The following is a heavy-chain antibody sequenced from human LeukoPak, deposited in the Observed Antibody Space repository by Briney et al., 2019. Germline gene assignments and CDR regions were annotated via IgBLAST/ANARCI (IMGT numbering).Heavy chain of an antibody. CDR1: GYTFTNYY. J-gene: IGHJ4*02. Sequence: SVKVSCKASGYTFTNYYMHWVRQAPGQGLEWMGGIIPIFGTANYAQKFQGRVTITADESTSTAYMELSSLRSEDTAVYYCARGDSSGWYYFDYWGQGTLVTVSS. V-gene: IGHV1-69*13. D-gene: IGHD6-19*01. CDR2: IIPIFGTA. CDR3: ARGDSSGWYYFDY.